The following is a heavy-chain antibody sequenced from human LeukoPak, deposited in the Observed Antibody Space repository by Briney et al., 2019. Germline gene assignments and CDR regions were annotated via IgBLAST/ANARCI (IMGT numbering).Heavy chain of an antibody. Sequence: PGGSLRLSCAASGFIFNNYVMHWVRQAPGKGLEWVAVISYDGNTKNDADSVKGRFTISRDNSKNTLYLQMNSLGADDTAVYYCAKGNWRYFDYWGQGTLVTVSS. V-gene: IGHV3-30*04. D-gene: IGHD1-1*01. J-gene: IGHJ4*02. CDR1: GFIFNNYV. CDR3: AKGNWRYFDY. CDR2: ISYDGNTK.